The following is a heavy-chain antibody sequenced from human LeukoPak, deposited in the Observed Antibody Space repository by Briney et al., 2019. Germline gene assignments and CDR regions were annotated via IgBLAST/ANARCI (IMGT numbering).Heavy chain of an antibody. J-gene: IGHJ4*02. V-gene: IGHV1-2*02. CDR1: GYTFTGYY. D-gene: IGHD5-24*01. CDR3: ARDTRSSYLQYYFDY. CDR2: ISPDSGRT. Sequence: GSVKVSCKASGYTFTGYYMHWVRQAPGQGLEWIGWISPDSGRTGFAQKFQGRVTMTRDTSISTAYMELSRLGYDDTAVYYCARDTRSSYLQYYFDYWGQGTLVTVSS.